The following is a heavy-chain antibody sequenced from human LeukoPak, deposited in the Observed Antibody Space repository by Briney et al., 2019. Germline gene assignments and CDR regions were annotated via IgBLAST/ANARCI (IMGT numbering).Heavy chain of an antibody. Sequence: PGGSLRLSCAASGFTFSSYWMTWVRQAPGKGLEWVANIKPDGSVGYYVDSVWGRFIISRDNAGNSLYLQMNSLRVEDTAVYYCTQNLVAAAGDHWGQGTLLIVSS. CDR2: IKPDGSVG. CDR1: GFTFSSYW. D-gene: IGHD6-13*01. CDR3: TQNLVAAAGDH. J-gene: IGHJ4*02. V-gene: IGHV3-7*01.